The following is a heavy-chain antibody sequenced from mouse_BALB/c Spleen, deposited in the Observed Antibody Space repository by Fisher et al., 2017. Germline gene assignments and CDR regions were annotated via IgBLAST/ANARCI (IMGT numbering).Heavy chain of an antibody. Sequence: KFKGKATLTADTSSSTAYMQLSSLTSEDSAVYFCARYHYYGSSYRYFDVWGAGTTVTVSS. J-gene: IGHJ1*01. V-gene: IGHV1-76*01. CDR3: ARYHYYGSSYRYFDV. D-gene: IGHD1-1*01.